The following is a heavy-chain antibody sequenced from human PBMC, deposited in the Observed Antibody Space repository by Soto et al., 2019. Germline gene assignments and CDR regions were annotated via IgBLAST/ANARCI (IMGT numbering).Heavy chain of an antibody. D-gene: IGHD6-19*01. Sequence: ASVKGSCKASGYTFTSLSMHWGRQAPRQKLEWMGYINAGNGYTKYSQNFQGRVTMTRNTSISTAYMELSSLRSEDTAVYYCARVSGHSSGWTSYDAFDIWGQGTMVTVSS. V-gene: IGHV1-3*01. CDR1: GYTFTSLS. CDR2: INAGNGYT. CDR3: ARVSGHSSGWTSYDAFDI. J-gene: IGHJ3*02.